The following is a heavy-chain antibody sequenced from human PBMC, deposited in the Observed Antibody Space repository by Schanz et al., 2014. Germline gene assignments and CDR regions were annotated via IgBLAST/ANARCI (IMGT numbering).Heavy chain of an antibody. D-gene: IGHD4-17*01. CDR3: STDLTAVDYDAIGL. V-gene: IGHV3-30*03. CDR2: ISYDGANE. CDR1: GFTFSQYG. Sequence: QVFLAESGGGVVQPGRSLRLSCAASGFTFSQYGMHWVRQAPGKGLEWVAVISYDGANEYYAESVKGRFTISRDNAKNTFYLHMNSLRNEDTAVYYCSTDLTAVDYDAIGLWGQGTMVTVSS. J-gene: IGHJ3*01.